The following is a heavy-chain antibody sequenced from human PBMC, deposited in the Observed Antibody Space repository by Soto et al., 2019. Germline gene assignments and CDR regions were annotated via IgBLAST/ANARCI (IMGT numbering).Heavy chain of an antibody. Sequence: GGSLRLSCAASGFTFSSYWMSWVRQAPGKGLEWVANIKQDGSEKYYVDSVKGRLTISRDNAKNSLYLQMNSLRAEDTAVYYCAREGAAIFGVVLPYYYYGMDVWGQGTTVTVSS. CDR3: AREGAAIFGVVLPYYYYGMDV. CDR1: GFTFSSYW. V-gene: IGHV3-7*01. J-gene: IGHJ6*02. D-gene: IGHD3-3*01. CDR2: IKQDGSEK.